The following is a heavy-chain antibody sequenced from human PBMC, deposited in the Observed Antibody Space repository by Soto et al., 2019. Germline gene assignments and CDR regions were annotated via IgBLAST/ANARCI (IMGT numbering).Heavy chain of an antibody. J-gene: IGHJ4*02. CDR2: IYSGGST. CDR1: AFTVSSNY. Sequence: EVQLVESGGGSVLPGGSLRLSCAASAFTVSSNYMSWVRQAPGKGLEWVSVIYSGGSTYYAESVKGRFTISRDNSKKMLYLQMNSLRAEDTAVYYCALTQYDSSRYYDDDWGQGTLVTVSS. V-gene: IGHV3-66*01. CDR3: ALTQYDSSRYYDDD. D-gene: IGHD3-22*01.